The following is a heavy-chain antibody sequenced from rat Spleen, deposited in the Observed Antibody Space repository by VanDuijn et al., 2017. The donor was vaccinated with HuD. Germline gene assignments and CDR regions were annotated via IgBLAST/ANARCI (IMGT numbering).Heavy chain of an antibody. Sequence: EVQLVESDGGLVQPGRSLKLSCAASGFTFSDYNMAWVRQAPKKGLEWVATISYDGSTTYYRDSVKGRFTISRDSAESTLSLQMDSLRSEDTATYFCTRHAVTTGVDYFDYWGQGTLVTVSS. D-gene: IGHD1-6*01. CDR1: GFTFSDYN. CDR3: TRHAVTTGVDYFDY. V-gene: IGHV5-7*01. CDR2: ISYDGSTT. J-gene: IGHJ3*01.